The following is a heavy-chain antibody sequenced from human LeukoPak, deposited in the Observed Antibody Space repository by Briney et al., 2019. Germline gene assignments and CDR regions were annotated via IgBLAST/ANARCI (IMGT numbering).Heavy chain of an antibody. Sequence: GASVKVSCKASGYTFTSSDINWVRQAAGQGLEWMGWINPNSGRTGYAQKFQGRVTMTENTSISTAYMELSSLRFDDTAVYYCARGRSGLAAAGTYDYWGQGTLITVSS. J-gene: IGHJ4*02. CDR1: GYTFTSSD. D-gene: IGHD6-25*01. CDR2: INPNSGRT. V-gene: IGHV1-8*01. CDR3: ARGRSGLAAAGTYDY.